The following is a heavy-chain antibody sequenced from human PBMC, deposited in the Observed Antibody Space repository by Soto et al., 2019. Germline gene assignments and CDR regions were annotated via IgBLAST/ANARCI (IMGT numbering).Heavy chain of an antibody. CDR1: GYTFTGYY. CDR2: INPNSGGT. Sequence: SVKVSCKASGYTFTGYYMHWVRQAPGQGLEWMGWINPNSGGTNYAQKFQGRVTMTRDTSISTAYMELSRLRSDDTAVYYCARLSGYGLYYGMDVWGQGTTVTVS. J-gene: IGHJ6*02. D-gene: IGHD5-12*01. V-gene: IGHV1-2*02. CDR3: ARLSGYGLYYGMDV.